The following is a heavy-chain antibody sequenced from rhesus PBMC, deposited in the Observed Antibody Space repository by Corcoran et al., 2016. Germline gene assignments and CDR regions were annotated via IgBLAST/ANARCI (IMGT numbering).Heavy chain of an antibody. D-gene: IGHD1-38*01. CDR2: IHNGGCHT. J-gene: IGHJ4*01. CDR1: GFTFSSNW. V-gene: IGHV3S42*01. Sequence: EVQLVESGGGLEKPGGSMRLSCAASGFTFSSNWINWVRQTPGKGLEWFSAIHNGGCHTYSADSVKGRFTISRDNSKNTLSLQMNSLRAEDTAVYYCTKENTWAVDFWGQGVLVTVSS. CDR3: TKENTWAVDF.